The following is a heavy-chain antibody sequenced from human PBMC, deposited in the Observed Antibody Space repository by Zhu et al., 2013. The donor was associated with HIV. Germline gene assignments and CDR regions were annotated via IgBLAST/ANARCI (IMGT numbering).Heavy chain of an antibody. D-gene: IGHD3-16*01. V-gene: IGHV1-3*01. Sequence: QVQLVQSGAEVKKPGASVKVSCKASGYTFTSYAMHWVRQAPGQRLEWMGWINAGNGNTKYSQKFQGRVTITRDTSASTAYMELSSLRSEDTAVYYCARDYGRDYYYYGMDVWGQGTTVTVSS. CDR2: INAGNGNT. CDR3: ARDYGRDYYYYGMDV. J-gene: IGHJ6*02. CDR1: GYTFTSYA.